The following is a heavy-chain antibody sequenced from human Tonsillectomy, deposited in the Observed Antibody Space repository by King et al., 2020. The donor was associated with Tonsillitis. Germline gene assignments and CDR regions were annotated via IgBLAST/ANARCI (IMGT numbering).Heavy chain of an antibody. V-gene: IGHV3-7*03. J-gene: IGHJ4*02. Sequence: VQLVESGGGLVQPGESLRLSCAASGFAFSSYWMTWVRQAPGKGLEWVANINQNGGEKYYVDSVKGRFTISRDNAKNSLYLQMNSLRAEDTAVFYCARSPFGELMNWGQGTLVTVSS. CDR1: GFAFSSYW. CDR3: ARSPFGELMN. D-gene: IGHD3-10*01. CDR2: INQNGGEK.